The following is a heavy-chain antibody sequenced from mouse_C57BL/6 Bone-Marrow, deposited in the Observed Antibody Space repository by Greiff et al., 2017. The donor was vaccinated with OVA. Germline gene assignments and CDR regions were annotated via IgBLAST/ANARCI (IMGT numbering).Heavy chain of an antibody. D-gene: IGHD1-1*01. Sequence: VQLQQPGAELVKPGASVKVSCKASGYTFTSYWMHWVKQRPGQGLEWIGRIHPSDSDTNYNQKFKGKATLTVDKSSRTAYMQLSSLTSEDSAVYHCAIGDITSVPSLCGYFDVWGTGTTVTVSS. V-gene: IGHV1-74*01. J-gene: IGHJ1*03. CDR2: IHPSDSDT. CDR3: AIGDITSVPSLCGYFDV. CDR1: GYTFTSYW.